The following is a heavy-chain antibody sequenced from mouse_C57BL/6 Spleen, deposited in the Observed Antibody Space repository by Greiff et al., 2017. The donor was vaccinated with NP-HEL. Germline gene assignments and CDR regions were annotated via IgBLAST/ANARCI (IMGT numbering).Heavy chain of an antibody. CDR1: GYTFTSYW. CDR2: IDPSDSYT. Sequence: QVQLQQPGAELVKPGASVKLSCKASGYTFTSYWMQWVKQRPGQGLEWIGEIDPSDSYTNYNQKFKGKATLTVDTSSSTAYMQLSSLTSEDSAVCYCARGSDGYPFDYWGQGTTLTVSS. D-gene: IGHD2-3*01. V-gene: IGHV1-50*01. CDR3: ARGSDGYPFDY. J-gene: IGHJ2*01.